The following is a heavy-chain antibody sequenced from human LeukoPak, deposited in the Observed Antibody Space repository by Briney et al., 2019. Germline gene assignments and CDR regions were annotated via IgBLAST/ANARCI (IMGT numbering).Heavy chain of an antibody. CDR2: INWNGGTT. CDR1: GFTFDDYG. Sequence: PGGSLRLSCAASGFTFDDYGMTWVRQAPGKGLEWVSRINWNGGTTYYPDSVKGRFTISRDNAKNSLYLQMNSLRAEDTALYYCARDLYCTNGVCFPTDYWGQGTLVTVSS. V-gene: IGHV3-20*04. CDR3: ARDLYCTNGVCFPTDY. D-gene: IGHD2-8*01. J-gene: IGHJ4*02.